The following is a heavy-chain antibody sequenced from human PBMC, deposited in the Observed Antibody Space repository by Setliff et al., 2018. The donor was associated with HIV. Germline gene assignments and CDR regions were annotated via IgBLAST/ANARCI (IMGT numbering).Heavy chain of an antibody. D-gene: IGHD4-4*01. CDR2: IYYSGST. V-gene: IGHV4-38-2*01. CDR3: ATVSRSGYFDL. J-gene: IGHJ2*01. Sequence: PSETLSLTCVVSAYSISSGYYWGWIRQSPRKGLEWIGSIYYSGSTYYNPSLKSRVTISLDASKNRVSLNLTSVTAADTAVYYCATVSRSGYFDLWGRGTLVTVSS. CDR1: AYSISSGYY.